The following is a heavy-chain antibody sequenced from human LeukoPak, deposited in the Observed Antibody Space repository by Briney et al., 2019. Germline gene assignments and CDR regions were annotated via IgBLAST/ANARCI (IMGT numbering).Heavy chain of an antibody. J-gene: IGHJ4*02. CDR3: AKDIRRGIAAAGSDY. D-gene: IGHD6-13*01. CDR2: ISWNSGSI. V-gene: IGHV3-9*01. Sequence: PGRSLRLSCAASGFTFDDYAMHWVRQAPGEGLEWVSGISWNSGSIGYADSVKGRFTISRDNAKNSLYLQMNSLRAEDTALYYCAKDIRRGIAAAGSDYWGQGTLVTVSS. CDR1: GFTFDDYA.